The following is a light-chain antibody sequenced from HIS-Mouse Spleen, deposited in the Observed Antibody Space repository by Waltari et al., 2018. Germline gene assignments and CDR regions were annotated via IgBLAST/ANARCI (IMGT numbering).Light chain of an antibody. V-gene: IGLV4-69*01. CDR2: LNSDGSH. J-gene: IGLJ2*01. CDR1: SGHSSYA. Sequence: QLVLTQSPSASASLGASVKLTCTLSSGHSSYAIAWHQQKPEKGPRYLMKLNSDGSHSKGGGIPDRFSGSSSGAERYLTISSLQSEDEADYYCQTWGTGILVVFGGGTKLTVL. CDR3: QTWGTGILVV.